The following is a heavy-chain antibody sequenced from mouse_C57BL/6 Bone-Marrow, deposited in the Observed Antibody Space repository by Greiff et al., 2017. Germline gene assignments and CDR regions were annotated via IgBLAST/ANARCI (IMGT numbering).Heavy chain of an antibody. V-gene: IGHV1-52*01. CDR3: AFIARRGY. Sequence: QVQLKQPGAELVRPGSSVKLSCKASGYTFTSYWMHWVKQRPIQGLEWIGNIDPSDSETHYNQKFKDKATLTVDKSSRTAYMQLSSLTSEDSAVYYSAFIARRGYWGQGTTLTVSS. D-gene: IGHD1-2*01. J-gene: IGHJ2*01. CDR1: GYTFTSYW. CDR2: IDPSDSET.